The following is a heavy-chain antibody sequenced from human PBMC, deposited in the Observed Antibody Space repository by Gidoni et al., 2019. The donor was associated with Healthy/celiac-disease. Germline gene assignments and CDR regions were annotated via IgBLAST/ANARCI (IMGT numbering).Heavy chain of an antibody. D-gene: IGHD4-17*01. V-gene: IGHV1-69*01. Sequence: QVQLVQSGAEVKKPGSSVKVSCKASGGTFSRYAISWVRQAPGQGLEWMGGIIPIFGTANYAQKFQGRVTITADESTSTAYMELSSLRSEDTAVYYCARALYGGPRYYYGMDVWGQGTTVTVSS. CDR2: IIPIFGTA. J-gene: IGHJ6*02. CDR1: GGTFSRYA. CDR3: ARALYGGPRYYYGMDV.